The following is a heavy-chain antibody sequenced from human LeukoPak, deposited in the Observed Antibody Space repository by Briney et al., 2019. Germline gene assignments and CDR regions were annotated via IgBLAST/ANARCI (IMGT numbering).Heavy chain of an antibody. CDR2: IYYSGST. CDR1: GGSISSSSYY. CDR3: ARGGWLRGGATTH. J-gene: IGHJ4*02. Sequence: SETLSLTCTVSGGSISSSSYYWGWIRQPPGKGLEWIGSIYYSGSTYYNPSLKSRVTISVDTSKNQFSLKLSSVTAADTAVYYCARGGWLRGGATTHWGQGTLVTVSS. V-gene: IGHV4-39*07. D-gene: IGHD1-26*01.